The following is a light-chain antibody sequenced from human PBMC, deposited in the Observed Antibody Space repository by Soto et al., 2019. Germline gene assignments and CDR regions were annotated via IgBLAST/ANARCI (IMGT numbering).Light chain of an antibody. J-gene: IGKJ3*01. CDR2: GAY. CDR1: QRVNSNY. Sequence: VLTQSPGTLSLSPGERATLSCRASQRVNSNYFAWYQQKPGQAPRLLVFGAYTRATGSPDRFRCSGSGTDFILTISRVEPEDFAVYYCQQYTASSGIFTFGPGTKVDIK. CDR3: QQYTASSGIFT. V-gene: IGKV3-20*01.